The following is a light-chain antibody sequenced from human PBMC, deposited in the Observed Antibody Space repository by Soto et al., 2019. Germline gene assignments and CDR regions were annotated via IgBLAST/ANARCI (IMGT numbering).Light chain of an antibody. J-gene: IGKJ3*01. CDR2: LAS. CDR3: QKYNRAPLT. V-gene: IGKV1-27*01. Sequence: DIQLTQSPSLLSASVGDRVTITCRASQGITRYLAWYQHQPGKAPKLLIYLASTLQSGVPSRFSGSASGTDFTLTISSLQPEDVATYYCQKYNRAPLTFGPGTKVDLK. CDR1: QGITRY.